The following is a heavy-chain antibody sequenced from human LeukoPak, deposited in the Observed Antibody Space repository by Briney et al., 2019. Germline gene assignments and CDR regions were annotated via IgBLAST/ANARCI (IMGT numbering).Heavy chain of an antibody. CDR3: TNLLSSGWYDGGPTPFDS. V-gene: IGHV3-23*01. J-gene: IGHJ4*02. Sequence: GGSLRLSCAASGFTFSSYSMNWVRQAPGKGLEWVSAISGNGGTTYYAGSVKGRFTISRDNSKNTLYLQMNSLRSGDTAVYFCTNLLSSGWYDGGPTPFDSWGQGTLVTVSS. CDR1: GFTFSSYS. CDR2: ISGNGGTT. D-gene: IGHD6-19*01.